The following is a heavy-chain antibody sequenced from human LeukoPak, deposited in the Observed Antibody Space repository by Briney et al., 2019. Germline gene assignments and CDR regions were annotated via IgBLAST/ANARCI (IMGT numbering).Heavy chain of an antibody. V-gene: IGHV1-69*01. CDR1: GGTFSNYP. D-gene: IGHD1-14*01. CDR2: ITPLFGRP. Sequence: SVKVSCEASGGTFSNYPISWVRQAPGQGLEWMGGITPLFGRPNYAQKFQGRVTINADESTSTAYMELSSLRSDDTAVYYCARSTIYYYYGMDVWGQGTTVTVSS. J-gene: IGHJ6*02. CDR3: ARSTIYYYYGMDV.